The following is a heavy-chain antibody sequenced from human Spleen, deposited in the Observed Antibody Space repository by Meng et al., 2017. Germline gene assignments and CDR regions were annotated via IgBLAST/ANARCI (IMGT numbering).Heavy chain of an antibody. CDR3: ARGPTTMAHDFDY. D-gene: IGHD4-11*01. V-gene: IGHV4-34*01. J-gene: IGHJ4*02. CDR2: INHSGST. Sequence: QVPLQQWAAGLFKPSETLSVTFVVSGGSFSDYYWSWIRQPPGKGLEWIGEINHSGSTNYNPSLESRATISVDTSQNNLSLKLSSVTAADSAVYYCARGPTTMAHDFDYWGQGTLVTVSS. CDR1: GGSFSDYY.